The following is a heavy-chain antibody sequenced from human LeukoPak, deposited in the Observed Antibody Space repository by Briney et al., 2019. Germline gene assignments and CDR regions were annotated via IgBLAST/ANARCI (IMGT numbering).Heavy chain of an antibody. J-gene: IGHJ4*02. V-gene: IGHV4-61*02. CDR1: GGSISSGSYY. D-gene: IGHD3-10*01. CDR2: IYTSGST. Sequence: SETLSLTCTVSGGSISSGSYYWSWIRQPAGKGLEWIGRIYTSGSTNYNPSLKSRVTISVDTSKNQFSLKLSSVTAADTAVYYCARAMVREGHYVWGQGTLVTVSS. CDR3: ARAMVREGHYV.